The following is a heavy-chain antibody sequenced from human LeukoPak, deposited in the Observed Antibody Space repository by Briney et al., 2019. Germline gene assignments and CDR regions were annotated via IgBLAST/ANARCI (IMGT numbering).Heavy chain of an antibody. Sequence: GGSLRLSCAASGFTFSSYWIHWVRQAPGKGLVWVSRINSDGSSTSYADSVKGRFTISRDNAKNTLYLQMNSLRAEDTAVYYCARYGGLRLPGKPDYSYYYMDVWGKGTTVTVSS. CDR2: INSDGSST. V-gene: IGHV3-74*01. CDR3: ARYGGLRLPGKPDYSYYYMDV. CDR1: GFTFSSYW. J-gene: IGHJ6*03. D-gene: IGHD4-17*01.